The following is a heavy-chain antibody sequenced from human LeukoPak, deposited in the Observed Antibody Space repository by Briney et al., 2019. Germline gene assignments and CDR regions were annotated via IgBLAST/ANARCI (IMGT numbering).Heavy chain of an antibody. CDR3: ARDLELSGPVGATIGFDY. CDR2: INPSGGST. J-gene: IGHJ4*02. V-gene: IGHV1-46*01. CDR1: GYTFTSYY. Sequence: GASVKVSCKASGYTFTSYYMHWVRQAPGQGLEWMGIINPSGGSTSYAQKFQGRVTMTRDTSTSTVYMELSSLRSEDTAVYYCARDLELSGPVGATIGFDYWGQGTLVTVSS. D-gene: IGHD1-26*01.